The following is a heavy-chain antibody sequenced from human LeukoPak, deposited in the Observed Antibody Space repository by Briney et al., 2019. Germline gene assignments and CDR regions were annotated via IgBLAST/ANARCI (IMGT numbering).Heavy chain of an antibody. D-gene: IGHD2-8*01. CDR3: AREGQYAFDY. J-gene: IGHJ4*02. CDR1: GGSISSYY. CDR2: IYYSGST. V-gene: IGHV4-59*01. Sequence: SETLSLTCTVSGGSISSYYWSWIRQPPGKGLEWIGYIYYSGSTKYNPSLKSRVTILVDTSKNQFSLKLSSVTAADTAVYYCAREGQYAFDYWGQGTLVTVSS.